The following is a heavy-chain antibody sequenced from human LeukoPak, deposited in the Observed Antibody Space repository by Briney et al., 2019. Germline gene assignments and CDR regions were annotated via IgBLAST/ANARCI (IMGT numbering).Heavy chain of an antibody. J-gene: IGHJ4*02. D-gene: IGHD1-26*01. CDR1: GYTFTSYY. V-gene: IGHV1-46*01. Sequence: GASVKVSCKASGYTFTSYYMYWVRQAPGQGLEWMGIINPSGGSTSYAQKFQGRVTMTRDTSTSTVYMELSSLRSEDTAVYYCASRGGSYGGFDYWGQGTLVTVSS. CDR2: INPSGGST. CDR3: ASRGGSYGGFDY.